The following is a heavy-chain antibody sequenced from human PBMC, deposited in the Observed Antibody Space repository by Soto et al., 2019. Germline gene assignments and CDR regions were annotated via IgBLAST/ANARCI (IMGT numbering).Heavy chain of an antibody. J-gene: IGHJ5*02. D-gene: IGHD6-19*01. CDR2: IYYSGGT. V-gene: IGHV4-61*08. CDR1: GAALSSGGYF. Sequence: SETLSLTGTVSGAALSSGGYFYTWFRQPPGKGLEWLGYIYYSGGTNYNPSLKSRVTISLDKSKSQFSLRLISVTAADTAVYYCTREQSDDNYFDPWGQGTLVTVSS. CDR3: TREQSDDNYFDP.